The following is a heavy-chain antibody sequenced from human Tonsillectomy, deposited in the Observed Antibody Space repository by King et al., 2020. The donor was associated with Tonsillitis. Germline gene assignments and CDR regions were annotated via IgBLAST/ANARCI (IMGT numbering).Heavy chain of an antibody. D-gene: IGHD3-22*01. J-gene: IGHJ4*02. Sequence: EVQLVESGGGVVRPGGSLRLSCAASGFTFDEFGMTWVRQAPGKGLEWVSGINWNGGSTRYADSVKGRFTISRDNAKNSLYLQMNSLRAEDTALYYCARGGDNYYDSRRAFDYWGQGTLVTVSS. CDR2: INWNGGST. V-gene: IGHV3-20*04. CDR3: ARGGDNYYDSRRAFDY. CDR1: GFTFDEFG.